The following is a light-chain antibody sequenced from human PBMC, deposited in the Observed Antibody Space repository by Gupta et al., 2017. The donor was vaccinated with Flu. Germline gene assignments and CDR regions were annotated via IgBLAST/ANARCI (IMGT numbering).Light chain of an antibody. V-gene: IGKV1-39*01. CDR3: QQTHSAPLT. CDR1: QSVSTY. J-gene: IGKJ5*01. Sequence: DIQMTQSPSSLPASVGDRVTITCRPSQSVSTYLNWYQQKPGEAPKLLIYDTSTLQGGVPSRFSGGVSGAVFTLTIISLQPEDFTTYYCQQTHSAPLTFGQGTQMEIK. CDR2: DTS.